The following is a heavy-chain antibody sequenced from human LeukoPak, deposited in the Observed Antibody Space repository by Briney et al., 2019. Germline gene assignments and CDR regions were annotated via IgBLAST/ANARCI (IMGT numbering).Heavy chain of an antibody. V-gene: IGHV7-4-1*02. Sequence: ASVKVSCKASGYTFTSYAMIWVRQPPGQGLEWMGWINTNTGNPTYAQGFTGRFVFSLDTFVSTAYLQISSLKAEDTAVYYCARGREMATIYYWGQGTLVTVSS. J-gene: IGHJ4*02. CDR1: GYTFTSYA. CDR3: ARGREMATIYY. CDR2: INTNTGNP. D-gene: IGHD5-24*01.